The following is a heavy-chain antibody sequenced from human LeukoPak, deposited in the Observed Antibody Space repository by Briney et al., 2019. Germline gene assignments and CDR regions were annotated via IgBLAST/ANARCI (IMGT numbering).Heavy chain of an antibody. V-gene: IGHV4-4*09. CDR1: GGSISTYD. D-gene: IGHD3-9*01. CDR2: IYSSGST. Sequence: PSETLSLTCSVSGGSISTYDGSWIRQPPGKGLEWSGYIYSSGSTKYNPSLSSRVSMSVNMSKNQLSLRLSFVTAADTAVYYWARQAQYYDISTTYYKDYYYHYMDVWGKGTTVTVSS. CDR3: ARQAQYYDISTTYYKDYYYHYMDV. J-gene: IGHJ6*03.